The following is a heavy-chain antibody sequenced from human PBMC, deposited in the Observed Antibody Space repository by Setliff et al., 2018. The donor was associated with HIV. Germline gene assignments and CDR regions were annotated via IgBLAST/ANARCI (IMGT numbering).Heavy chain of an antibody. V-gene: IGHV3-74*01. J-gene: IGHJ3*02. D-gene: IGHD4-17*01. CDR3: ARGADYHAFDI. CDR2: TNNDGSIT. CDR1: GFTLSDHW. Sequence: GGSLRLSCAASGFTLSDHWMHWVRQVPGKGLVWVSRTNNDGSITNYADFVKGRFTMSRDNAKNTLYLQMNSLRAEDTAVYYCARGADYHAFDIWGQGTMVTVSS.